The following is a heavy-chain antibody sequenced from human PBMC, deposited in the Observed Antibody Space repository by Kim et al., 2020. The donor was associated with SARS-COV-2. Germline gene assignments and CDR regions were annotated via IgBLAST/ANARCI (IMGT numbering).Heavy chain of an antibody. D-gene: IGHD6-6*01. V-gene: IGHV3-48*02. CDR2: ISSSSRTI. CDR1: GLTFSSYS. Sequence: GGSLRLSCAASGLTFSSYSMNWVRQAPGKGLEWISYISSSSRTIQYADSVKGRFTISRDNAKNSLYLQMNSLRDEDTAVYYCALEYSSTSPLYYYGMGVWGQGTTVTVSS. CDR3: ALEYSSTSPLYYYGMGV. J-gene: IGHJ6*02.